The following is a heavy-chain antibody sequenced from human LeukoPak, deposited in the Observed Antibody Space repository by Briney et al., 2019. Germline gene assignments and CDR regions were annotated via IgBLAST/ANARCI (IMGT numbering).Heavy chain of an antibody. J-gene: IGHJ3*02. D-gene: IGHD6-19*01. Sequence: GGSLRLSCAASGFTFGSYWMHWVRQAPGKGLVWVSHINTDASSTNYAVSVKGRFTISRDNAKNSLYLEMNSLRDEDTAVYYCARSVIAVAGYDAFDIWGQGTVVTVSS. CDR1: GFTFGSYW. CDR3: ARSVIAVAGYDAFDI. V-gene: IGHV3-74*01. CDR2: INTDASST.